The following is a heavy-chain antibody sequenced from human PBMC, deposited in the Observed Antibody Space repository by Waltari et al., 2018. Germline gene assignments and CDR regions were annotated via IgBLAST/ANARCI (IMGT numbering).Heavy chain of an antibody. V-gene: IGHV4-39*07. CDR1: GGSISSSSYY. D-gene: IGHD1-7*01. J-gene: IGHJ4*02. Sequence: QLQLQESGPGLVKPSETLSLTCTVSGGSISSSSYYWGWIRQPPGKGLEWIGSIYYSGGTYYNPSLKSRVTRSVDTSKNQFSLKLSSVTAADTAVYYCARDRITGTSYFDYWGQGTLVTVSS. CDR3: ARDRITGTSYFDY. CDR2: IYYSGGT.